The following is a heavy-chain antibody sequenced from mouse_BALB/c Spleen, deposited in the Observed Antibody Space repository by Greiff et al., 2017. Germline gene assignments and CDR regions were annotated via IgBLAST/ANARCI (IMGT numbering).Heavy chain of an antibody. CDR1: GFNIKDYY. CDR2: IDPENGNT. CDR3: ARHYRYDEGAWFAY. Sequence: VQLQQSGAELVRPGALVKLSCTASGFNIKDYYMPWVKQRPEQGLEWIGWIDPENGNTIYDPKFQGQASITADTSSNTAYLQLSSLTSEDTAVYYCARHYRYDEGAWFAYWGQGTLVTVSA. J-gene: IGHJ3*01. V-gene: IGHV14-1*02. D-gene: IGHD2-14*01.